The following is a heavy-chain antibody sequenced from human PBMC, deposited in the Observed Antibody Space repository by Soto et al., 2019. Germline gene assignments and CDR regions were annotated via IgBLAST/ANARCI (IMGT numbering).Heavy chain of an antibody. D-gene: IGHD3-10*01. CDR1: GFTFTDYA. CDR2: ISASSGST. V-gene: IGHV3-23*01. J-gene: IGHJ4*02. Sequence: EVQLLESGGGLVQPGGSLRLSCAASGFTFTDYAMTWVRQAPGKGLEWVSGISASSGSTYYTDSVRGRFTISRDDSKNSMFLQMISRRADDPAVYFCAITWDYVSASYSKPTFDYWGPGTLVTVS. CDR3: AITWDYVSASYSKPTFDY.